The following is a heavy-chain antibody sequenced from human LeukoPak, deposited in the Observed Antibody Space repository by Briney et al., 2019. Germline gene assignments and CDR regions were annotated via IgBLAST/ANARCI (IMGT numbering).Heavy chain of an antibody. D-gene: IGHD1-26*01. J-gene: IGHJ4*02. Sequence: GGSLRLSCAASGFTFSNAWMSWVRQAPGKGLEWVSSISSSSSYIYYADSVKGRFTISRDNAKNSLYLQMNSLRAEDTAVYYCASFYYYFDYWGQGTLVTASS. CDR1: GFTFSNAW. CDR3: ASFYYYFDY. V-gene: IGHV3-21*01. CDR2: ISSSSSYI.